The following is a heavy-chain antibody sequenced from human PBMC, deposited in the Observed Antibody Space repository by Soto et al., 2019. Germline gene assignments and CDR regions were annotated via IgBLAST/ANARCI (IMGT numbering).Heavy chain of an antibody. V-gene: IGHV3-30*18. Sequence: GSLRLSCAASRFTFSNYGMHWVRQAPGKGLEWVAVISHDGSNKFYAESVEGRFTISRDNSKDTLYLQMNSLRAEDTAVYYCAKDWNFYCSGGTCYPYYYYYMDVWGKGTTVTVSS. CDR3: AKDWNFYCSGGTCYPYYYYYMDV. D-gene: IGHD2-15*01. CDR1: RFTFSNYG. J-gene: IGHJ6*03. CDR2: ISHDGSNK.